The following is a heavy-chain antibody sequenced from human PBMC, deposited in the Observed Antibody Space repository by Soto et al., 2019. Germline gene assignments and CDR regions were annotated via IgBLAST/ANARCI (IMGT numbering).Heavy chain of an antibody. CDR1: GFTFSSYG. CDR2: IYYDGSHK. V-gene: IGHV3-33*01. D-gene: IGHD4-17*01. CDR3: ARDPTVTTAQ. J-gene: IGHJ4*02. Sequence: QVRLVESGGGVVQPGKSLRLSCAASGFTFSSYGMHWVRQAAGKGLEWVAAIYYDGSHKYYADSVKGRFTISRDNSENTLYLQMNSLRVEDTAVYYCARDPTVTTAQWGQGTLVTVSS.